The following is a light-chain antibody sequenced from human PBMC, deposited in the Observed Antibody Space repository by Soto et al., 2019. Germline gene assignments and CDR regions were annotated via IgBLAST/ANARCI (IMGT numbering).Light chain of an antibody. CDR3: QSYDCGLRALYV. V-gene: IGLV1-40*01. Sequence: QAVVTQPPSVSGAPGQRVTISCTGSGSNIGAGYDVHWYQQLPGTAPKLLIYGNNNRPSGIPDRFSGSKSGTSASLAITGLQAGDEADYYCQSYDCGLRALYVFGTGTTLTVL. CDR2: GNN. J-gene: IGLJ1*01. CDR1: GSNIGAGYD.